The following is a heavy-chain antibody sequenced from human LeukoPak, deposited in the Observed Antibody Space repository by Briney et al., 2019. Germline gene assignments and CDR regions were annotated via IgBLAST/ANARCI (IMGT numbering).Heavy chain of an antibody. CDR3: ARGEYYSDTSSYFDY. Sequence: PGGSLRLSCAASGFTFSSYGMNWVRQAPGKGLEWVAVISYDGSNKYYADSVKGRFIISRDNSKNTLFVQMSSLRAEDTAVYYCARGEYYSDTSSYFDYWGQGTLVTASS. V-gene: IGHV3-30*03. CDR2: ISYDGSNK. J-gene: IGHJ4*02. CDR1: GFTFSSYG. D-gene: IGHD3-22*01.